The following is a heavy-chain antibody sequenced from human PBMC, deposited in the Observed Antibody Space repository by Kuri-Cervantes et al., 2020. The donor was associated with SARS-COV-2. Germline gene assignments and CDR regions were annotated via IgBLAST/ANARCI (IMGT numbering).Heavy chain of an antibody. V-gene: IGHV4-4*02. Sequence: SETLSLTCAVSGGSISSSNWWSWVRQPPGKGLEWIGEIYHSGSTNYNPSLKSRVTISVDKSKNQFSLKLRSVTAADTAIYYCARRRGAITGPGGYFDCWGQGALVTVS. CDR3: ARRRGAITGPGGYFDC. D-gene: IGHD1-1*01. CDR1: GGSISSSNW. J-gene: IGHJ4*02. CDR2: IYHSGST.